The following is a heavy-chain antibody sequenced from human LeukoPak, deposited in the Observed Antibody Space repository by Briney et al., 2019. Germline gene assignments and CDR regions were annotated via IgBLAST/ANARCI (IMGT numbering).Heavy chain of an antibody. V-gene: IGHV4-34*01. CDR3: ARQGWELGDAFDI. Sequence: GSLRLSCAASGFTFSDHWMHWVRQSPGKGLEWIGEINHSGSTNYNPSLKSRVTISVDTSKNQFSLKLSSVTAADTAVYYCARQGWELGDAFDIWGQGTMVTVSS. CDR2: INHSGST. CDR1: GFTFSDHW. D-gene: IGHD1-26*01. J-gene: IGHJ3*02.